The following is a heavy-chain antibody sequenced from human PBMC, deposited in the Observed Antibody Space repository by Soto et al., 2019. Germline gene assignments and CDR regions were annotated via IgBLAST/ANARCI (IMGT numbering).Heavy chain of an antibody. CDR2: IYYSGST. CDR3: ARVGDMVRGVVVYYMDV. J-gene: IGHJ6*03. Sequence: PSETLSLTCTVSGGSISSYYWSWIRQPPGKGLEWIGYIYYSGSTNYNPSLKSRVTISVDTSKNQFSLKLSSVTAADTAVYYCARVGDMVRGVVVYYMDVWGKGTTVTVSS. CDR1: GGSISSYY. V-gene: IGHV4-59*01. D-gene: IGHD3-10*01.